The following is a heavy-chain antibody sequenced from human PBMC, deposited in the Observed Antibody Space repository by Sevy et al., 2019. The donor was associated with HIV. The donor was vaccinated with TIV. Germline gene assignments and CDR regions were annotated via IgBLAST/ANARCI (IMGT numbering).Heavy chain of an antibody. CDR3: ANAYSGSYSHSYLYALDV. V-gene: IGHV3-30*18. CDR1: GFSFSYYG. D-gene: IGHD1-26*01. CDR2: ISHDGINE. J-gene: IGHJ6*02. Sequence: GGSLRLSCTGSGFSFSYYGIHWVRQAPGKGLDWVALISHDGINEYYADSVKGRFTISGDNSKNTVYLEMNRLRNEDTAIYFCANAYSGSYSHSYLYALDVWGQGTTVTVSS.